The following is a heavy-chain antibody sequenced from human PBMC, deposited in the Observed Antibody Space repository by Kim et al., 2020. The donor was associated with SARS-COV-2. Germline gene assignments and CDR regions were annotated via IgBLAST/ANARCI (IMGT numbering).Heavy chain of an antibody. D-gene: IGHD3-3*01. CDR1: GGSFSGYY. Sequence: SETLSLTCAVYGGSFSGYYWSWIRQPPGKRLEWIGEINHSGSTNYNPSLKSRVTISVDTSKNQFSLKLSSVTAADTAVYYCARGRLPTIFGVVIFRYGMDVWGQGTTVTVSS. J-gene: IGHJ6*02. CDR3: ARGRLPTIFGVVIFRYGMDV. V-gene: IGHV4-34*01. CDR2: INHSGST.